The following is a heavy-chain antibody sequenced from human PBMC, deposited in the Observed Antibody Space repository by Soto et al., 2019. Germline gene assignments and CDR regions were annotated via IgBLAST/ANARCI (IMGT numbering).Heavy chain of an antibody. Sequence: QVQLVQSGAEVKKPGASVKVSCKASGYTFTSYGISWVRQAPGQGLEGMGWISAYNGNTNYAQKLQGRVTMTTDTTTSTAYMELRSLRSDDTAVYYCAVPEDIAGKGHAFDIWGQGTMVTVSS. CDR3: AVPEDIAGKGHAFDI. CDR1: GYTFTSYG. D-gene: IGHD2-15*01. J-gene: IGHJ3*02. V-gene: IGHV1-18*01. CDR2: ISAYNGNT.